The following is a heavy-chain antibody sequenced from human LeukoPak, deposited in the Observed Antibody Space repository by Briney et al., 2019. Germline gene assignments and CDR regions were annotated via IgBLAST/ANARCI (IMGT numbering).Heavy chain of an antibody. D-gene: IGHD1-7*01. CDR2: INDRGRA. CDR1: GGSFSNYY. J-gene: IGHJ6*03. Sequence: SETLSLTCAVYGGSFSNYYWNWTRQTPGKGLEWLGEINDRGRANYNPSLMSRVTVSVDTSKNQFSLRLTSVTATDTAIYYCARRWNYGRNYYIDVWGKGATASVSS. CDR3: ARRWNYGRNYYIDV. V-gene: IGHV4-34*01.